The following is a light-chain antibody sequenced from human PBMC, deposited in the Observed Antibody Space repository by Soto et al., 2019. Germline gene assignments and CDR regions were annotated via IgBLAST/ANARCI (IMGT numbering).Light chain of an antibody. J-gene: IGKJ2*02. Sequence: EIVMTQSPATLSVSPGERATLSCRASQSVSSNLAWYQQKPGQAPRPLIYGASTRATDIPARFSGSGSGTEFTLTISSLQSEDFAVNYCQQYNNWRRGTFGQGTKLEIK. CDR3: QQYNNWRRGT. V-gene: IGKV3-15*01. CDR2: GAS. CDR1: QSVSSN.